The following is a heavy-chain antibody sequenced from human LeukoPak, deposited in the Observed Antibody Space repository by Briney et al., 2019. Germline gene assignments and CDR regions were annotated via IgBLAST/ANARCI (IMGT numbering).Heavy chain of an antibody. CDR2: ISSSGGTI. V-gene: IGHV3-48*03. D-gene: IGHD3-9*01. CDR1: GFTFSSYE. J-gene: IGHJ5*02. CDR3: ARSSYDILTGYYNNWFDP. Sequence: PGGSLRLSCAASGFTFSSYEMNWVRQAPGKGLEWVSYISSSGGTIYYADSVKGRFTISRDNAKNSLYLQMNSLRAEDTAVYYCARSSYDILTGYYNNWFDPWGQGTLVTVSS.